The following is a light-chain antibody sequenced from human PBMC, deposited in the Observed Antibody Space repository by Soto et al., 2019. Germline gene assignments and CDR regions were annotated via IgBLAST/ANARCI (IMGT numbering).Light chain of an antibody. V-gene: IGKV3-15*01. CDR2: GAS. CDR3: QQYNNWPPWT. CDR1: ESVSSN. Sequence: TVMTQSPVTLSVSPGDRATLSCRASESVSSNLAWYQQKPGQAPRLLIYGASTRATGIPARFSGGGSGTDFTLTISSLQSEDFAVYYCQQYNNWPPWTFGQGTKV. J-gene: IGKJ1*01.